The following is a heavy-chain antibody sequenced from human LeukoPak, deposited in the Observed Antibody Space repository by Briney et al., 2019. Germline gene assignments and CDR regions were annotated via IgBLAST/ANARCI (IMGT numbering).Heavy chain of an antibody. CDR3: AGGRYYFDY. Sequence: SETLSLTCTVSGGSIGSYYWSWIRQPPGKGLEWIGYIDYSESTNYNPSLKSRVTISVDTSKNQFSLKLSSVTAADTAVYYCAGGRYYFDYWGQGTLVTVSS. V-gene: IGHV4-59*01. D-gene: IGHD3-16*01. CDR2: IDYSEST. CDR1: GGSIGSYY. J-gene: IGHJ4*02.